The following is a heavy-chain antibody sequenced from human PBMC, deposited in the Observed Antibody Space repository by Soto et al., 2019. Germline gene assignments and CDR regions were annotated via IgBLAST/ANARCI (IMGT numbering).Heavy chain of an antibody. D-gene: IGHD5-12*01. CDR2: IIPIFGTA. CDR3: ASPRHRNVATDYCGMDG. V-gene: IGHV1-69*13. J-gene: IGHJ6*02. CDR1: GGTFSSYA. Sequence: GAPVKVSCKASGGTFSSYAISWVRQAPGQGLEWMGGIIPIFGTANYAQKFQGRVTITADESTSTAYMELSSLRSEDTAVYYCASPRHRNVATDYCGMDGWGQGTTGTVS.